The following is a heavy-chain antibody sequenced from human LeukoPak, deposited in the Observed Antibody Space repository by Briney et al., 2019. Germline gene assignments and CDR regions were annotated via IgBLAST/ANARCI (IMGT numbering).Heavy chain of an antibody. V-gene: IGHV1-2*02. CDR3: ARDRGIYDSSGYYVDY. D-gene: IGHD3-22*01. CDR2: INPNSGGT. Sequence: ASVKVSCKASGYTFTGYYMHWVRQAPGQGLEWMGWINPNSGGTNYAQKFQGRVIMTRDTSISTAYMELSRLRSDDTAVYYCARDRGIYDSSGYYVDYWGQGTLVTVSS. CDR1: GYTFTGYY. J-gene: IGHJ4*02.